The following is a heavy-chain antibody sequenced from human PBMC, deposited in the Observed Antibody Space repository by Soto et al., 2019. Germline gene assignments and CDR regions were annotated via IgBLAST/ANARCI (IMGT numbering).Heavy chain of an antibody. CDR1: GFTFSSYG. V-gene: IGHV3-30*18. CDR2: ISYDGSNK. CDR3: AKGMTTVVTPPFDY. D-gene: IGHD4-17*01. J-gene: IGHJ4*02. Sequence: PGGSLRLCCAASGFTFSSYGMHWVRQAPGKGLEWVAVISYDGSNKYYADSVKGRFTISRDNSKNTLYLQMNSLRAEDTAVYYCAKGMTTVVTPPFDYWGQGTLVTVSS.